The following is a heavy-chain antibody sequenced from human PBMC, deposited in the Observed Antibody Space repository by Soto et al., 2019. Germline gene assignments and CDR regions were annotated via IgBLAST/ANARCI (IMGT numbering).Heavy chain of an antibody. D-gene: IGHD4-17*01. Sequence: QVQLVQSGAEVKKPGASVKVSCKASGYTFTSYDINWVRQATGQGLEWMGWMNPNSGNTGYAQKFQGSVTMTRNTSISTAYMELSSLRAEDTAVYYCARRPQGYGDYTHFDYWGQGTLVTVSS. CDR1: GYTFTSYD. V-gene: IGHV1-8*01. J-gene: IGHJ4*02. CDR3: ARRPQGYGDYTHFDY. CDR2: MNPNSGNT.